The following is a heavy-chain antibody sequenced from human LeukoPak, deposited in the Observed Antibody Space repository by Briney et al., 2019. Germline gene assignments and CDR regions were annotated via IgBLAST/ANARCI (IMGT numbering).Heavy chain of an antibody. D-gene: IGHD1-26*01. J-gene: IGHJ4*02. V-gene: IGHV1-24*01. CDR3: ARGGGQGVDY. Sequence: ASVKVSCKVSGYTITELSMHWVRQAPGKGLEWMGSYDPGEGERINAQKFQGRVTMTRDTSTSTVYMELSSLRSEDTAVYYCARGGGQGVDYWGQGTLVTVSS. CDR1: GYTITELS. CDR2: YDPGEGER.